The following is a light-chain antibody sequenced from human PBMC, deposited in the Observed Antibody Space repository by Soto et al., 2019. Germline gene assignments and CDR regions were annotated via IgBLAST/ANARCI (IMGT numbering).Light chain of an antibody. CDR1: QSVSSN. CDR3: QHYNNWPPIT. J-gene: IGKJ5*01. V-gene: IGKV3-15*01. Sequence: EIVMTQSPATLSVSPGERATLSCRASQSVSSNLAWYQQKPGQAPRLLIYGAATRATGIPARFTGSRSETEYTLTISSLQSEDFAVYYSQHYNNWPPITAGQGTRLEIK. CDR2: GAA.